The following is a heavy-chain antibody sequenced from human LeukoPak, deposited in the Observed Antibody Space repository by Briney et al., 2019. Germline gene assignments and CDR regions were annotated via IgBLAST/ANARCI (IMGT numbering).Heavy chain of an antibody. CDR1: GFTVGSSY. D-gene: IGHD3-22*01. V-gene: IGHV3-66*02. Sequence: GSLRLSCAASGFTVGSSYMSWVRQAPGKGLEWVSVIYSGGSTYYADSVKGRFTISRDNSKNTLYLQMNSLRAEDTAVYYCATEGQYYDSSGYPTWTFDSWGQGTLVTVSS. CDR2: IYSGGST. J-gene: IGHJ4*02. CDR3: ATEGQYYDSSGYPTWTFDS.